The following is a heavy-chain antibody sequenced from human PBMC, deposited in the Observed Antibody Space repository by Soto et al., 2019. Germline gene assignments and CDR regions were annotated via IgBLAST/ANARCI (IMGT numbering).Heavy chain of an antibody. Sequence: VQLVESGGGLVKPGESLRVSCAASGFTFSYYSLHWVRQAPGKGLEWVSSISGSSTYIYYADRVKGRFTISRDNAKNSLYLRMDSLRAEDTAVYYCARGDGTGLYNSGWSPRYWGQGTLGTGSA. V-gene: IGHV3-21*04. CDR3: ARGDGTGLYNSGWSPRY. CDR1: GFTFSYYS. D-gene: IGHD6-19*01. CDR2: ISGSSTYI. J-gene: IGHJ4*02.